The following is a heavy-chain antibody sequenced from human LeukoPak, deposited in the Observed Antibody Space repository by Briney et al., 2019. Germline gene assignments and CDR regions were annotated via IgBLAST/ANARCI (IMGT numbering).Heavy chain of an antibody. CDR3: ARDLYYGSGSYGYYMDV. V-gene: IGHV3-48*04. Sequence: GGSLRLSCAASGFTFSSYSMNWVRQAPGKGLEWVSYISSSSSTIYYADSVKGRFTISRDNAKNSLYLQMNSLRAEDTAVYYCARDLYYGSGSYGYYMDVWGKGTTVTISS. J-gene: IGHJ6*03. D-gene: IGHD3-10*01. CDR2: ISSSSSTI. CDR1: GFTFSSYS.